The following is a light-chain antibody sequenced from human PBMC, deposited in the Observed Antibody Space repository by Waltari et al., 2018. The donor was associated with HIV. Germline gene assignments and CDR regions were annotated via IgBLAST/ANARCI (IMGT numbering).Light chain of an antibody. CDR1: SSDVGSYNL. CDR2: GVS. CDR3: CSYAGSSTL. Sequence: QSALTQPASVSGSPGPSITISCTGTSSDVGSYNLVSWYQQHPGKAPKLMIYGVSRRPSGVSNRFSGSKSGNTASLTISGLQAEDEADYYCCSYAGSSTLFGGGTKLTVL. V-gene: IGLV2-23*02. J-gene: IGLJ3*02.